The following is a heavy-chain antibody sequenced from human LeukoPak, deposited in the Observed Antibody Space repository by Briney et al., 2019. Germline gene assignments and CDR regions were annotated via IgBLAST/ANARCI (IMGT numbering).Heavy chain of an antibody. V-gene: IGHV4-4*09. J-gene: IGHJ3*02. D-gene: IGHD6-19*01. CDR1: GDSINSFY. CDR3: ARRLAGVFDAFDI. Sequence: PPETLSLTCTVSGDSINSFYWSWLRQPPGKGLEWIGYIYTSGSTHYNPSLKSRVTISADTSKNQFSLKLSSVTAADTAVYYCARRLAGVFDAFDIWGQGTMVTVSS. CDR2: IYTSGST.